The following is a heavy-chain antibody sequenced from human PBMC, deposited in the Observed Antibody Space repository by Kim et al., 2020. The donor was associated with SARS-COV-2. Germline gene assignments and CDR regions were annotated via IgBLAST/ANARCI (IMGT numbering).Heavy chain of an antibody. V-gene: IGHV4-59*01. D-gene: IGHD3-3*01. J-gene: IGHJ5*02. CDR1: GGSISGYY. CDR3: ARGEGDFWSGYSINWFDP. CDR2: LYHTGST. Sequence: SETLSLTCTVSGGSISGYYWSWIRQPPGQGLEWVGYLYHTGSTNYNPSLRSRVTISVDTSKNQFSLKVNSVTAADTAVYYCARGEGDFWSGYSINWFDPWGQGTLVTVSS.